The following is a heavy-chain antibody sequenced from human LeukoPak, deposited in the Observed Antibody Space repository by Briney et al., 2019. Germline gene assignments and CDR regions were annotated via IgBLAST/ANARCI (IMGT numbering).Heavy chain of an antibody. J-gene: IGHJ4*02. V-gene: IGHV4-61*09. D-gene: IGHD3-10*01. CDR1: GGSISSGSYY. Sequence: SETLSLTCTVSGGSISSGSYYWSWIRQPAGEGLEWIGHIYTSGSTNYNPSLKSRVTMSVDTSTNQFSLKLSSVTAADTAVYYCARAARGHFDYWGQGTLVTVSS. CDR3: ARAARGHFDY. CDR2: IYTSGST.